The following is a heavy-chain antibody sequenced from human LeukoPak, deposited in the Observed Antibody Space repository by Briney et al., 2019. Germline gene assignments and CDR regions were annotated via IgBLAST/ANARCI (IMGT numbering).Heavy chain of an antibody. D-gene: IGHD3-22*01. CDR1: GFTFSNYA. CDR2: VSGSDGRT. V-gene: IGHV3-23*01. J-gene: IGHJ4*02. CDR3: AKAPPYYDSSGPSEY. Sequence: PGGSLRLSCAASGFTFSNYAMTWVRQAPGKGLEWVSAVSGSDGRTFYADSVKGRFTISRDNSKNTLYLQINSLRAEDTAVYYCAKAPPYYDSSGPSEYWGQGTLVTVSS.